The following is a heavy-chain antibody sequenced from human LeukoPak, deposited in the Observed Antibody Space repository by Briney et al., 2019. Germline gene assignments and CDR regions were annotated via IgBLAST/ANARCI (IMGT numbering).Heavy chain of an antibody. CDR1: GGSISSGGYS. CDR3: ARGSNDYGDYWGNGVVDY. Sequence: SSETLSLTCAVSGGSISSGGYSWSWIRQPPGKGLEWIGYIYHSGSTYYNPSLKSRVTISVDRSKNQFSLKLSSVTAADTAVYYCARGSNDYGDYWGNGVVDYWGQGALVTVSS. CDR2: IYHSGST. D-gene: IGHD4-17*01. J-gene: IGHJ4*02. V-gene: IGHV4-30-2*01.